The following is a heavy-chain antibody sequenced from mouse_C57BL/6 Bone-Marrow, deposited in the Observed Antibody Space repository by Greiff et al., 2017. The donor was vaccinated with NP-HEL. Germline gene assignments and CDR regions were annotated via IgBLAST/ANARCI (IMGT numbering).Heavy chain of an antibody. V-gene: IGHV1-69*01. CDR1: GYTFTSYW. D-gene: IGHD1-1*01. CDR3: AREGYYYTYFDY. J-gene: IGHJ2*01. Sequence: QVQLQQPGAELVMPGASVKLSCKASGYTFTSYWMHWVKQRPGQGLEWIGEIDPSDSYTNYNQKFKGKSTLTVDKSSSTAYMQLSSLTSEDSAVYYCAREGYYYTYFDYWGQGTTLTDSS. CDR2: IDPSDSYT.